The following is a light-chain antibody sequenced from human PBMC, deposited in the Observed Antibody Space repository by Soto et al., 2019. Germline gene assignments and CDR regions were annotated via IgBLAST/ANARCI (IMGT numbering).Light chain of an antibody. J-gene: IGLJ1*01. CDR3: ISHAGVSNV. CDR1: SSDVGATDY. V-gene: IGLV2-8*01. Sequence: QSALTRPPSASGSPGQSVAISCTGTSSDVGATDYGSWYQQHSGKAPKLLLYEVNKRPSGVPDRFSGSKSGNTASLTVSALQADDEADYYCISHAGVSNVLGTGTKLTVL. CDR2: EVN.